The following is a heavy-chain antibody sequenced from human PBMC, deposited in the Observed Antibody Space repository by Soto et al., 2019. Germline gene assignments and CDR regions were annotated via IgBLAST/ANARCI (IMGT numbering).Heavy chain of an antibody. CDR3: ARHFPLRVARSSWFDT. CDR1: GGSISSSPYY. CDR2: IYYSGST. Sequence: SETLSLTCTVSGGSISSSPYYWGWIRQPPGKGLEWIGSIYYSGSTYYNPSLKSRVTIFVDTSKNQFSLKLSSVTAADTAVYYCARHFPLRVARSSWFDTWGRGTLVTVSS. J-gene: IGHJ5*02. V-gene: IGHV4-39*01.